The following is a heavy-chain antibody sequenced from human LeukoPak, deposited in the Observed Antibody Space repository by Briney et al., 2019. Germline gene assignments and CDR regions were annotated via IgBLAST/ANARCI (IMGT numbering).Heavy chain of an antibody. V-gene: IGHV1-69*13. J-gene: IGHJ4*02. D-gene: IGHD3-16*02. CDR3: ARDNYVWGSYRLDY. CDR1: GVTFSSYA. CDR2: IIPIFGTA. Sequence: ASVKVSCTASGVTFSSYAISWVRQAPGQGLEWMGGIIPIFGTANYAQKFQGRVTITADQSTSTAYMELSSLRSEDTAVYYCARDNYVWGSYRLDYWGQGTLVTVSS.